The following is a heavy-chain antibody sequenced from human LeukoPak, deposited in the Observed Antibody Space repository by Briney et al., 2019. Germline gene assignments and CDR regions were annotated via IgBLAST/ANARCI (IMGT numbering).Heavy chain of an antibody. CDR3: ARGRGYHYARRGCPWDD. J-gene: IGHJ4*02. CDR2: IIPMFATA. D-gene: IGHD3-22*01. Sequence: SVKVSCKTSGGTFSTFAISWVRQAPGQGLEWVGGIIPMFATANYAQKFQGRVTITADNSTTTAYLELTSLRSEDTAVYYCARGRGYHYARRGCPWDDWGQGTLVTVSS. CDR1: GGTFSTFA. V-gene: IGHV1-69*06.